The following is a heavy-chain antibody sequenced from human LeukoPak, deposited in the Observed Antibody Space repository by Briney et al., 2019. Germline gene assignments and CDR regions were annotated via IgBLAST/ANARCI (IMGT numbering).Heavy chain of an antibody. CDR3: ARAGGDYSDVFVI. D-gene: IGHD4-17*01. Sequence: PGGSLRLSCAASGFTFSSYDMHWVRQAAGKGLEWVSTIGYTGDTHYPASVKGRFIISRENAKNSLYLQMNSLRAGDTAVYYCARAGGDYSDVFVIWGQGTMVTVSS. V-gene: IGHV3-13*01. J-gene: IGHJ3*02. CDR2: IGYTGDT. CDR1: GFTFSSYD.